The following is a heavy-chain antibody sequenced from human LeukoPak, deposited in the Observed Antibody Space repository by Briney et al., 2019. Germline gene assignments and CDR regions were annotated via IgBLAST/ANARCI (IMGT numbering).Heavy chain of an antibody. CDR2: ISGSGCSK. Sequence: GGSLSLFCAASGFTFSSYAMSWVRQATGKGLEWVSAISGSGCSKYYADPVKGRFTISRDNSKNTLYLQMNSLRAEDTAVYYCAKGRSPAQEYYFDYWGQGTLVTVSS. D-gene: IGHD3-10*01. V-gene: IGHV3-23*01. J-gene: IGHJ4*02. CDR1: GFTFSSYA. CDR3: AKGRSPAQEYYFDY.